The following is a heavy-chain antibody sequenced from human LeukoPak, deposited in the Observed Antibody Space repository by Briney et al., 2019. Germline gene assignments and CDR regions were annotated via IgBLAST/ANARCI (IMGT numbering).Heavy chain of an antibody. Sequence: GGSLRLSCAASGFSLSNHAMTWVRQAPGKGLEWVSGISGGGGSIYYADFVKGRFTISRDNSKNTVYLQMNSLRAEDTAVYYCAKCARIDWLPIDYWGQGTLVTVSS. J-gene: IGHJ4*02. CDR1: GFSLSNHA. CDR2: ISGGGGSI. CDR3: AKCARIDWLPIDY. D-gene: IGHD3-9*01. V-gene: IGHV3-23*01.